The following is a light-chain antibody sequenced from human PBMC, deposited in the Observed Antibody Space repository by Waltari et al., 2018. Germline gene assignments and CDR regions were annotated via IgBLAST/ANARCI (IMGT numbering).Light chain of an antibody. Sequence: QSVLTQPPSVSGAPGPRVSISCTGGSSTLGAGYNVHWYQQLPGKAPRLLIFANNNRPSGVPDRFSGSRSGSSASLAIIGLQAEDEADYYCQSFDSSLGGLVVYGGGTKVTVL. CDR1: SSTLGAGYN. J-gene: IGLJ2*01. CDR2: ANN. CDR3: QSFDSSLGGLVV. V-gene: IGLV1-40*01.